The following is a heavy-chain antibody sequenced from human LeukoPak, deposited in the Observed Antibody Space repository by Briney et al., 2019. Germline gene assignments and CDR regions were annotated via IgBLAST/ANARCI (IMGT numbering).Heavy chain of an antibody. CDR2: IYPGDSDT. Sequence: GESLKISCEGFGYAFTSYWIGWVRQMPGKGLEWMGIIYPGDSDTRYSSSFQGQVTISADKSISTAYLQWSSLKASDTAMYYCARGGRRTSCYACDAQRFDYWGQGTLVTVSS. V-gene: IGHV5-51*01. J-gene: IGHJ4*02. CDR3: ARGGRRTSCYACDAQRFDY. CDR1: GYAFTSYW. D-gene: IGHD2-2*01.